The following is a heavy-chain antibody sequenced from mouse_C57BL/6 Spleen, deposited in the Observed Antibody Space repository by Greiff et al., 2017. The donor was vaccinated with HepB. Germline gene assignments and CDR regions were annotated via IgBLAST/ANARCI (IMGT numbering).Heavy chain of an antibody. Sequence: QVQLQQPGAELVMPGASVKLSCKASGYTFTSYWMHWVKQRPGQGLEWIGEIDPSDSYTNYNQKFKGKSTLTVDKSSSTSYMQLSSLTSEDSAFYYCARHPHYYGSSYGYFDVWGTGTTVTVSS. CDR2: IDPSDSYT. D-gene: IGHD1-1*01. CDR1: GYTFTSYW. J-gene: IGHJ1*03. V-gene: IGHV1-69*01. CDR3: ARHPHYYGSSYGYFDV.